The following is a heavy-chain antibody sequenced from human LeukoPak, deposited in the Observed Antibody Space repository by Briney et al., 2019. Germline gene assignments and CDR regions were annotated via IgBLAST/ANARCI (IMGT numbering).Heavy chain of an antibody. Sequence: GASVKVSCKTSGYSENFYGITWVRQVAGQGLEWMGWISAQHGQTEYAPNSQDRVTMTTDTYTNTAYMELRSLRSDDTAVYYCARGTVTTLGRYYYYYMHVWGKGTTVTVSS. D-gene: IGHD4-17*01. CDR2: ISAQHGQT. CDR1: GYSENFYG. J-gene: IGHJ6*03. CDR3: ARGTVTTLGRYYYYYMHV. V-gene: IGHV1-18*01.